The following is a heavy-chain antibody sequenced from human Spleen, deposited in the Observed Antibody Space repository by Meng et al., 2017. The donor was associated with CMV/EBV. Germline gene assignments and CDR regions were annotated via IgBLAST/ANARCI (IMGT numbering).Heavy chain of an antibody. D-gene: IGHD2-2*02. Sequence: GGSLRLSCAASGFTFSSYAMSWVRQAPGKGLVWVSRTNGDGSSTTYADSVEGRFTISRDNAKNTLYLQMNGLRAEDTAVYYCARGTYGYQMIYGPDYWGQGTLVTVSS. V-gene: IGHV3-74*01. CDR2: TNGDGSST. CDR1: GFTFSSYA. CDR3: ARGTYGYQMIYGPDY. J-gene: IGHJ4*02.